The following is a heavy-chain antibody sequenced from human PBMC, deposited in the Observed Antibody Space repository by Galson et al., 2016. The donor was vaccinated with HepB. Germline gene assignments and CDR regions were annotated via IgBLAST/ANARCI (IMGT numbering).Heavy chain of an antibody. J-gene: IGHJ4*02. Sequence: SLRLSCAASGFTFSTYVMNWVRQAPGKGLEWVSQISDTGTYTDYADSVKGRFTISRDNSKSTLFLQLNSLRVEDTAVYYCAKALRRAPPYYLDLWGQGPLVTVSS. CDR2: ISDTGTYT. V-gene: IGHV3-23*01. CDR1: GFTFSTYV. CDR3: AKALRRAPPYYLDL. D-gene: IGHD3-10*01.